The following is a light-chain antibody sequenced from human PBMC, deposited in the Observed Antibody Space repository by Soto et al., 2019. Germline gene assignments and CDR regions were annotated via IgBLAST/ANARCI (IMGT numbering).Light chain of an antibody. CDR2: LGS. V-gene: IGKV2-28*01. CDR1: QSLLHSNGYNY. CDR3: MQALQTQGT. J-gene: IGKJ1*01. Sequence: DIVMTQSPLSLPVTPGEPASISCRSSQSLLHSNGYNYLHWNLQKPGQSPQLLIYLGSNRASGVPDRFSGSGSGTDFTLKISRVEAEDVGVYYCMQALQTQGTFGQGTKVEIK.